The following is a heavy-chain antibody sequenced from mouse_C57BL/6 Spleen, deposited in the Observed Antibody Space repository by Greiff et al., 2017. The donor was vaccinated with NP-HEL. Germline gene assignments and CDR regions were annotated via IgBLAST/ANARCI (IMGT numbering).Heavy chain of an antibody. J-gene: IGHJ1*03. CDR1: GYTFTSYW. Sequence: QVQLQQPGAELVMPGASVKLSCKASGYTFTSYWMHWVKQRPGQGLEWIGEIDPSDSYTNYNQKFKGKSTLTVDKSSSTAYMQLSSLTSEDSAVYYCARKAFYYYGSSYLWYFDVWGTGTTVTVSS. CDR2: IDPSDSYT. D-gene: IGHD1-1*01. CDR3: ARKAFYYYGSSYLWYFDV. V-gene: IGHV1-69*01.